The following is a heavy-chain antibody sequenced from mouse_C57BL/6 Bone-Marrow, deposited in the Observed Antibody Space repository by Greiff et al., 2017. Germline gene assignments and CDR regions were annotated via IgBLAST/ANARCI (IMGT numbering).Heavy chain of an antibody. CDR2: ISDGGSYT. CDR1: GFTFSSYA. V-gene: IGHV5-4*01. J-gene: IGHJ4*01. D-gene: IGHD2-4*01. CDR3: ARGDYDGGDYAMDY. Sequence: EVQLQESGGGLVKPGGSLKLSCAASGFTFSSYAMSWVRQTPEKRLEWVATISDGGSYTYYPDNVKGRFTISRDNAKNNLYLQMSHLKSEDTAMYYCARGDYDGGDYAMDYWGQGTSVTVSS.